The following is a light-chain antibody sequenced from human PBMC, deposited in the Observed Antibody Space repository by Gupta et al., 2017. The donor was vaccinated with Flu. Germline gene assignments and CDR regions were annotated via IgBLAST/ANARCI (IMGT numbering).Light chain of an antibody. Sequence: EIVMTQSPATLSVSPGERATLSCRASQSVSSNLAWYQQKPGQAPRLLIYGASTRATGIPARFSGSGSGTEFTLTISSLQSEDFAVYYCQQDNNWPPDFGHGTNVDIK. CDR1: QSVSSN. J-gene: IGKJ3*01. CDR2: GAS. CDR3: QQDNNWPPD. V-gene: IGKV3-15*01.